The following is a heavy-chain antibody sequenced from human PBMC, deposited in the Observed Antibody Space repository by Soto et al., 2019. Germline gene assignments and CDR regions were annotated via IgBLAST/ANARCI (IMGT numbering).Heavy chain of an antibody. D-gene: IGHD4-17*01. Sequence: SETLSLTCTVSGGSVSSGSYYWSWIRQPPGKGLVWIGYIYYSGSTNYNPSLKSRVTISVDTSKNQFSLKLSSVTAADTAVYYCATQPYGDYHLDYWGQGTLVTVSS. V-gene: IGHV4-61*01. CDR1: GGSVSSGSYY. CDR3: ATQPYGDYHLDY. CDR2: IYYSGST. J-gene: IGHJ4*02.